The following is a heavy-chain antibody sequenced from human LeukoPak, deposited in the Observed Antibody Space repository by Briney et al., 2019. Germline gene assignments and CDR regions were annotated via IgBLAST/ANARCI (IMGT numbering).Heavy chain of an antibody. CDR3: ARGWAGWLDP. J-gene: IGHJ5*02. CDR2: INPNSGNT. Sequence: GASVKVSCKASGYTFTGYYMHWVRQAPGQGLEWMGWINPNSGNTGYAQKFQGRVTITRNTSISTAYMELSSLRSEDTAVYYCARGWAGWLDPWGQGTLVTVSS. CDR1: GYTFTGYY. D-gene: IGHD1-14*01. V-gene: IGHV1-8*03.